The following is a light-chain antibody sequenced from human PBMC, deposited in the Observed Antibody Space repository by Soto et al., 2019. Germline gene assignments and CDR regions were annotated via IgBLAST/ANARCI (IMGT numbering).Light chain of an antibody. CDR1: QSVSSY. CDR3: QQSYSTPPFT. CDR2: EAS. V-gene: IGKV1-39*01. J-gene: IGKJ3*01. Sequence: DIQMTQSPSPLSASVGDRVDITCRTSQSVSSYLNWYQAQPPKAPKLLIYEASNLESGVPSRFSGSGSGTDFTLTISSLQPEDSATYYCQQSYSTPPFTFGPGTRVDI.